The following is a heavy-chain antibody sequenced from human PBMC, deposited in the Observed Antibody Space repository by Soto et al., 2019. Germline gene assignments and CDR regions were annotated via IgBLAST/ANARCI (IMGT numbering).Heavy chain of an antibody. CDR1: GFTSTDYA. J-gene: IGHJ4*02. CDR2: IFWNSDRI. D-gene: IGHD2-2*01. CDR3: LKETSPGGLDH. V-gene: IGHV3-9*02. Sequence: EVQLVESGGGLVQPGRSLRLSCAASGFTSTDYAMHWIRQVPGKGLEWVSGIFWNSDRIDYAGSVKGRFTISRDNAKKSLYLQMSSLRPEVSALYYCLKETSPGGLDHWGQGTLVTVSS.